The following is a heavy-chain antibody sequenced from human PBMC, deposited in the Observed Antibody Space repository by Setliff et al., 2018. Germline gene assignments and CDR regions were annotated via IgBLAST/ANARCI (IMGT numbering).Heavy chain of an antibody. CDR1: GGSFSGYY. CDR3: ARKSSSSVGEFDY. CDR2: INHSGST. D-gene: IGHD6-6*01. V-gene: IGHV4-34*01. J-gene: IGHJ4*02. Sequence: SETLSLTCAVYGGSFSGYYWSWIRQPPGKGLEWIGEINHSGSTNYNPSLKSRVTISVDTSKNQFSLELSSVTAADTAVYYCARKSSSSVGEFDYWGQGTLVTVSS.